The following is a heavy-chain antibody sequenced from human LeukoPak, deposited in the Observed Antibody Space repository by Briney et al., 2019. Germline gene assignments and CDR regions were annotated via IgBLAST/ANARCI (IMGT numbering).Heavy chain of an antibody. D-gene: IGHD3-16*01. CDR3: AKSSLSAYYGGDYFDY. J-gene: IGHJ4*02. Sequence: GGSLRLSCEASGFTFSSYWMHWVRQAPGKGLVWVSRIKSDGSNYYADSVKGRFTISRDNAKNSLYLQMNSLRAEDMALYYCAKSSLSAYYGGDYFDYWGQGSLVTVSS. CDR2: IKSDGSN. V-gene: IGHV3-74*01. CDR1: GFTFSSYW.